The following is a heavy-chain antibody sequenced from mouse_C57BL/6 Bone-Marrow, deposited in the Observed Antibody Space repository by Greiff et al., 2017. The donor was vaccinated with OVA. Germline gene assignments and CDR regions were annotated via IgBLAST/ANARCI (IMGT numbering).Heavy chain of an antibody. D-gene: IGHD1-1*01. J-gene: IGHJ4*01. CDR1: GFNIKDDY. CDR2: IDPENGDT. Sequence: VQLQQSGAELVRPGASVKLSCTASGFNIKDDYMHWVKQRPEQGLEWIGWIDPENGDTEYASKFQGKATITADTSSNTAYLQLSSLTSEDTAVYYCTTEGLLLRPYYAMDYWGQGTSVTVSS. CDR3: TTEGLLLRPYYAMDY. V-gene: IGHV14-4*01.